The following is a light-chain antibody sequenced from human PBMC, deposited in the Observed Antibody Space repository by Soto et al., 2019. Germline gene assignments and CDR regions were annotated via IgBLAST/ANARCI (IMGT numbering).Light chain of an antibody. V-gene: IGLV2-14*01. CDR2: EVS. CDR1: SSDVGGSNY. Sequence: QSALTQPASVSGSPGQSITISCTGTSSDVGGSNYVSWYQQHPGKAPKLMIYEVSNRPSGVSNRFSGSKSGNTASLTISGLKAEDGVDYSCSSYTISSTGVFGGGTKLTVL. CDR3: SSYTISSTGV. J-gene: IGLJ2*01.